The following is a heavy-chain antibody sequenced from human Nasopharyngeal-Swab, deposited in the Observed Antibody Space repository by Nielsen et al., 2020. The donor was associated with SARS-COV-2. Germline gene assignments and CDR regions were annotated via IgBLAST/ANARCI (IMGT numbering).Heavy chain of an antibody. V-gene: IGHV4-61*02. Sequence: SETLSLTCTVSGGSISSGSYYWSWIRQPAGKGLEWIGRILTNGSTNYNPSLKSRITISVDTSKNQFSLKLSSVTAADTAVYYCARDSDYYDFWSGYPYNWFDPWSQGTLVTVSS. D-gene: IGHD3-3*01. CDR1: GGSISSGSYY. CDR2: ILTNGST. CDR3: ARDSDYYDFWSGYPYNWFDP. J-gene: IGHJ5*02.